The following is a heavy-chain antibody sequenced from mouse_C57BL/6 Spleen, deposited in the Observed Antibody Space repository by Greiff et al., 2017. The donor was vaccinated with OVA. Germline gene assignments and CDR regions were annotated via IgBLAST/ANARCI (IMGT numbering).Heavy chain of an antibody. D-gene: IGHD1-1*01. V-gene: IGHV1-69*01. CDR3: ARPHYYGSSRYYLDY. CDR1: GYTFTRYW. J-gene: IGHJ2*01. Sequence: VQLQQPGAELVMPGASVKLSCKASGYTFTRYWMHWVKQRPGQGLEWIGEIDPSDSYTNSNQKFKGKSTLPVDKSSSTAYMQLSSLTSEDSAVYYCARPHYYGSSRYYLDYWGQGTTLTVSS. CDR2: IDPSDSYT.